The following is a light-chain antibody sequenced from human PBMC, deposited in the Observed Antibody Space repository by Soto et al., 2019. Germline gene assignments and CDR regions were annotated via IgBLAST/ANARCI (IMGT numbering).Light chain of an antibody. V-gene: IGKV3-20*01. CDR2: GAS. Sequence: EIVMTQSPGTLSVSPGERATLSCRAGQGVTTNFAWYQHKPGQAPRLLIYGASNRATGIPDRFSGSGSGTDFILTINRLEPEDFAVYYCQEFASNFGGGTKVDIK. J-gene: IGKJ4*01. CDR3: QEFASN. CDR1: QGVTTN.